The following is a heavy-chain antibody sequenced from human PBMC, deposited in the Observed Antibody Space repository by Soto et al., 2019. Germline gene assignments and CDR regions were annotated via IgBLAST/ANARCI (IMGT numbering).Heavy chain of an antibody. Sequence: GGSLRLSCAASGFTFSSYGMHWVRQAPGKGLEWVAVISYDGSNKYYADSVKGRFTISRDNSKNTLYLQMNSLRAEDTAVYYCAKGGVSTTVTTPYYFDYWGQGTLVTVSS. CDR3: AKGGVSTTVTTPYYFDY. CDR1: GFTFSSYG. V-gene: IGHV3-30*18. D-gene: IGHD4-17*01. CDR2: ISYDGSNK. J-gene: IGHJ4*02.